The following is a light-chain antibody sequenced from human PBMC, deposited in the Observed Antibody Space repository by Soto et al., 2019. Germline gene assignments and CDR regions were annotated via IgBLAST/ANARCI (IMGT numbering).Light chain of an antibody. J-gene: IGKJ1*01. CDR3: QQYDSWT. V-gene: IGKV3-20*01. Sequence: EIVLTQSPGTLSLSPGERATLSCRASQSVRSNNLAWYQQKPGQAPSLLIYGASSRATGIPDRFSGSGSGTDFTLTISRLEPEDFAVYYCQQYDSWTFGQGTKVDIK. CDR1: QSVRSNN. CDR2: GAS.